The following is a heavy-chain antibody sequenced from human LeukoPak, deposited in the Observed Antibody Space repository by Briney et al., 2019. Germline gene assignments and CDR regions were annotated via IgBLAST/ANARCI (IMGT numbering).Heavy chain of an antibody. CDR1: GGSINSNNYY. D-gene: IGHD2-2*01. J-gene: IGHJ6*02. Sequence: SETLSLTCTVSGGSINSNNYYWSWIRQHPGKGLEWIGYIYYSGSTYYNPSLKSRVTISVDTSKNQFSLKLSSVTAADTAVYYCARVGYCSSTSCFAAMDVWGQGTTVTVSS. V-gene: IGHV4-31*03. CDR2: IYYSGST. CDR3: ARVGYCSSTSCFAAMDV.